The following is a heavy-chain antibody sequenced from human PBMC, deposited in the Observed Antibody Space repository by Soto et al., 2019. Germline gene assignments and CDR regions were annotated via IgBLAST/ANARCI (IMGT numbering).Heavy chain of an antibody. CDR3: ARCGSSDWSVDD. Sequence: QITLKESGPTLVKPTQTLTLTCSFSGFSLRTVEVGVCWIRQPPGKALEWLSLIYWDDEKRYSPSLKSRLSITKDTSNNQMVLTMTNMDVVDTATYSVARCGSSDWSVDDWGQGTLVTVSS. V-gene: IGHV2-5*02. CDR2: IYWDDEK. D-gene: IGHD6-13*01. J-gene: IGHJ4*02. CDR1: GFSLRTVEVG.